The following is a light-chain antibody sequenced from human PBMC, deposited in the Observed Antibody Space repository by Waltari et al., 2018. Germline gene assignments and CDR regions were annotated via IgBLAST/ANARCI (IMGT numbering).Light chain of an antibody. V-gene: IGLV2-14*01. CDR3: SSYTTSSTVV. CDR1: SSDVGGYNY. Sequence: QSALTQPASVSGSPGQSITISCTGTSSDVGGYNYVPWYQQHPGKAPKLMIYEVSTRPSGLSNRFSGSKSGNTASLTISGLQAEDEADYYCSSYTTSSTVVFGGGTKLTVL. J-gene: IGLJ3*02. CDR2: EVS.